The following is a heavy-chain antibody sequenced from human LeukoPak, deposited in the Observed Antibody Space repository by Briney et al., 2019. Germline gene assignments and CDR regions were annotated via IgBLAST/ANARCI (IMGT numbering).Heavy chain of an antibody. D-gene: IGHD5-18*01. Sequence: SETLSLTCAVSGGSIGDSYWWTWVRQPPGKGLEWIGEIYHSGSTNYNPSLKDRVTISLDKSKNQFSLKLNSMTAADTAVYYCARGGRAYSYGYYWGQGTLVTVSS. V-gene: IGHV4-4*02. CDR1: GGSIGDSYW. CDR2: IYHSGST. J-gene: IGHJ4*02. CDR3: ARGGRAYSYGYY.